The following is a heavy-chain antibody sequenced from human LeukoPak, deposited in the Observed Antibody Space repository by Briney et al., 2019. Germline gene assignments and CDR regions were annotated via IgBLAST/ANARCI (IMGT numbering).Heavy chain of an antibody. CDR1: GFTVSTNY. D-gene: IGHD2-15*01. CDR2: IYTGGDT. CDR3: ARGYCSGGRCYSGVLDY. V-gene: IGHV3-53*01. Sequence: PGGSLRLSCAASGFTVSTNYMSWVRQAPGKGLEWVSVIYTGGDTFYADCVKGRFTISRDNSKNTLYLQMNSLRTEDTAMYYCARGYCSGGRCYSGVLDYWGQGTLVTVSS. J-gene: IGHJ4*02.